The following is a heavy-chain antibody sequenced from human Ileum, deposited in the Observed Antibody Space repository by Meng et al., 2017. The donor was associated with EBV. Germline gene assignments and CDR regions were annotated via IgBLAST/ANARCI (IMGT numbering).Heavy chain of an antibody. CDR1: NGSVSSYGYY. CDR3: ARERGGGDRGIQ. CDR2: MSYTGST. D-gene: IGHD2-21*02. Sequence: RVESGPGLVKASEFLSLLCSVSNGSVSSYGYYWTWIRQPPGKGLEWIGYMSYTGSTNYKSTLKSRVTISVDKSKDQFSLKLSSVTAADTAVYYCARERGGGDRGIQWGQGTLVTVSS. V-gene: IGHV4-61*08. J-gene: IGHJ4*02.